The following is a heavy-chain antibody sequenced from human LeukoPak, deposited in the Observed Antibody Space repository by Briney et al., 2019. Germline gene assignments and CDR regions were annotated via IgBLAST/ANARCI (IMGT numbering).Heavy chain of an antibody. V-gene: IGHV3-23*01. D-gene: IGHD6-19*01. CDR2: ISGSGGST. J-gene: IGHJ4*02. CDR3: AKDPTLIAVAGLPHY. Sequence: GGSLRLSCATSGFSFSTYVMSWVRQAPGKGLEWVSAISGSGGSTYYADSVKGRFTISRDNSKNTLYLQMNSLRAEDTAVYYCAKDPTLIAVAGLPHYWGQGTLVTVSS. CDR1: GFSFSTYV.